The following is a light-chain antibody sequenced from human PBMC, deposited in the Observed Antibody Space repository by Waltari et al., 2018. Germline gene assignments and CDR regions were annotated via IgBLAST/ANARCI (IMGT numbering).Light chain of an antibody. Sequence: QSALTQPAPVAVSPGQSIAISCTGSSSDVCPFDYVSWYQQDQGKVPKLIIDDVNKRPSAVSHLFSGSKSGSTAALTISGLKPEDEADYYCCSFTSGSSLRFGGGTKLTVL. J-gene: IGLJ2*01. CDR2: DVN. CDR3: CSFTSGSSLR. V-gene: IGLV2-14*03. CDR1: SSDVCPFDY.